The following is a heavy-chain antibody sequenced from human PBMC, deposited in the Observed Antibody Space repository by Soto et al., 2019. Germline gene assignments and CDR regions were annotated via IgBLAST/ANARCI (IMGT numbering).Heavy chain of an antibody. CDR1: GGTFSSYA. D-gene: IGHD2-8*01. CDR2: IIPIFGTA. J-gene: IGHJ4*02. V-gene: IGHV1-69*01. CDR3: ASSYCTNGVCYTGQADY. Sequence: QVQLVQSGAEVKKPGSSVKVSCKASGGTFSSYAISWVRQAPGQGLEWMGGIIPIFGTANYAQKFQGRVKITADESTSTAYMELSSLRSEDTAVYYCASSYCTNGVCYTGQADYWGQGTLVTVSS.